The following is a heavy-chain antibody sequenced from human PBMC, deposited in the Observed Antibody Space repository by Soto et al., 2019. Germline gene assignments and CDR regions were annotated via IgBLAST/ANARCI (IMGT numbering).Heavy chain of an antibody. J-gene: IGHJ6*02. CDR1: GYTFTSYY. Sequence: ASVKVSCKASGYTFTSYYMDWVRQAPGQGLEWMGIINPSGGSTSYAQKFQGRVTMTRDTSTSTVYMELSSLRSEDTAVYYCARGHYDFWSGYFDYYYYGMDVWGQGTTVTVSS. CDR2: INPSGGST. D-gene: IGHD3-3*01. CDR3: ARGHYDFWSGYFDYYYYGMDV. V-gene: IGHV1-46*01.